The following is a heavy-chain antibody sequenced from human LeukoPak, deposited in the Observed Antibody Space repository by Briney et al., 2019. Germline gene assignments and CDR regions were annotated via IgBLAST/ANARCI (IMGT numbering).Heavy chain of an antibody. CDR2: INHSGST. J-gene: IGHJ6*02. Sequence: SETLSLTCAVYGGSFSGYYWSWIRQPPGKGLEWIGEINHSGSTNYNPSLKSRVTISVDTSKNQFSLKLSSVTAADTAVYYGVVVVAATPHYGMDVWGQGTMVTVSS. D-gene: IGHD2-15*01. CDR3: VVVVAATPHYGMDV. CDR1: GGSFSGYY. V-gene: IGHV4-34*03.